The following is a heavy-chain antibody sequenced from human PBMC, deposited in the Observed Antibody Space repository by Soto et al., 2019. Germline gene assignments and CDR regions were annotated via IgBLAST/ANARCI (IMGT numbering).Heavy chain of an antibody. CDR2: INHSGST. CDR1: GGSFSGYY. J-gene: IGHJ6*03. V-gene: IGHV4-34*01. Sequence: SETLSLTCAVYGGSFSGYYWSWIRQPPGKGLEWIGEINHSGSTNYNPSLKSRVTISVDTSKNQFSLKLSSVIAADTAVYYCARIYCSTSHCNYYDYMDVWGKGTSVTVSS. CDR3: ARIYCSTSHCNYYDYMDV. D-gene: IGHD2-2*01.